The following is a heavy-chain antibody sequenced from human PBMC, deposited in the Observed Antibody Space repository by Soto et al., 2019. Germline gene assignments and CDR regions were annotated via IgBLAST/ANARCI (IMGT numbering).Heavy chain of an antibody. CDR2: ISSSGSTI. CDR1: GFTFSSYE. D-gene: IGHD3-10*01. CDR3: ARDVRSGSYDAFDI. V-gene: IGHV3-48*03. J-gene: IGHJ3*02. Sequence: GGSLRLSCAASGFTFSSYEMNWVRQAPGKVLEWVSYISSSGSTIYYADSVKGRFTISRDNAKNSLYLQMNSLRAEDTAVYYCARDVRSGSYDAFDIWGQGTMVTVSS.